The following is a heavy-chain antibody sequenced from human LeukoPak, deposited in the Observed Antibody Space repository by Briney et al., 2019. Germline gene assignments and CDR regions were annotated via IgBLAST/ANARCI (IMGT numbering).Heavy chain of an antibody. Sequence: PGGSLRLSCAVSGFTFSSYEMNWVRQAPGKGLEWVSYISSSGSTIYYADSVKGRFTISRDNAKNSLYLQMNSLRAEDTSLYYCARGSAGIALGGPYWFDTWGREPWSPSPQ. CDR3: ARGSAGIALGGPYWFDT. J-gene: IGHJ5*02. CDR2: ISSSGSTI. V-gene: IGHV3-48*03. CDR1: GFTFSSYE. D-gene: IGHD6-19*01.